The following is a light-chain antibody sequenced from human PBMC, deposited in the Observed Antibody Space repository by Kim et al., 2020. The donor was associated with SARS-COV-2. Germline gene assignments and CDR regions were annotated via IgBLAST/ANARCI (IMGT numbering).Light chain of an antibody. J-gene: IGKJ1*01. CDR3: QQRSTWPWT. CDR1: RSVTTS. CDR2: DAY. Sequence: SPGERAILSCRARRSVTTSLVWYQQKPGQVPRLLIYDAYNRATGIPARFTGGGSGTDFSLTISSLEPDDFAVYYCQQRSTWPWTFGQGTKVDIK. V-gene: IGKV3-11*01.